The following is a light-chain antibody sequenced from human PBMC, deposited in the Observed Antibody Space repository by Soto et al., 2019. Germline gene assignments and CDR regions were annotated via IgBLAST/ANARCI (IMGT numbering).Light chain of an antibody. CDR1: QRLTSN. CDR3: HQYNSWPRGT. J-gene: IGKJ3*01. Sequence: EIVLTQSPGTLSLSPGERATLSCGASQRLTSNSLAWYQQKPGQPPRLLLYGASTRATGIPVRFRGSGSGTEFTLTISSLQSEDSAVYYCHQYNSWPRGTFGPGTKVEIK. V-gene: IGKV3-15*01. CDR2: GAS.